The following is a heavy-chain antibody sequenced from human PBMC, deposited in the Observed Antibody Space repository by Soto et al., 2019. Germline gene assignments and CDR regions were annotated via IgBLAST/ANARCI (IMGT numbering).Heavy chain of an antibody. Sequence: VGSLRLSCVASGFTFISSFMGWVRQAPGKGLEWVANINQDGGGTYYVDSVEGRFTVSRDNAKDSLYLQMNSLRGEDTAVYYCARYFRGSGRYFFDYWGQGTLVTVSS. CDR3: ARYFRGSGRYFFDY. CDR2: INQDGGGT. D-gene: IGHD6-19*01. J-gene: IGHJ4*02. V-gene: IGHV3-7*03. CDR1: GFTFISSF.